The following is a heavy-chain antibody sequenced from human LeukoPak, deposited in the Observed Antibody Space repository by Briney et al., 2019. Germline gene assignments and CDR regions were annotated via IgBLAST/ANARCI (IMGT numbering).Heavy chain of an antibody. D-gene: IGHD2-15*01. J-gene: IGHJ6*02. CDR1: GFTFDDYA. Sequence: PGGSLRLSCAASGFTFDDYAMHWVRQAPGKGLEWVSGISWNSGSIGYADSVKGRFTISRDNAKNSLYLQMNSLRAEDTALYYCAKDKGAPCSGGSCYVHDYYYYGMDVWGQGTTVTVSS. V-gene: IGHV3-9*01. CDR3: AKDKGAPCSGGSCYVHDYYYYGMDV. CDR2: ISWNSGSI.